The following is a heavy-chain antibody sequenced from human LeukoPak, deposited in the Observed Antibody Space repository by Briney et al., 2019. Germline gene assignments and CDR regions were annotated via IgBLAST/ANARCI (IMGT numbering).Heavy chain of an antibody. CDR3: ARDLLDYYDSSGYSDAFDI. V-gene: IGHV4-59*01. D-gene: IGHD3-22*01. CDR1: GGSMSSYY. CDR2: VHYSGTA. J-gene: IGHJ3*02. Sequence: PSETLSLTCTVSGGSMSSYYWSWIRQPPGKGLEFIGHVHYSGTANYNPSLRSRVTISIDTSKKHFFLKLKSVTAADTAVYYCARDLLDYYDSSGYSDAFDIWGQGTMVTVSS.